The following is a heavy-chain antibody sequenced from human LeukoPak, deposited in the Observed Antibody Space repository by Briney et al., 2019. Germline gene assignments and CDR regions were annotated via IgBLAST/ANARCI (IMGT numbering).Heavy chain of an antibody. J-gene: IGHJ6*02. CDR2: IYYSGST. CDR3: ARDADSSSSPYYYYGMDV. D-gene: IGHD6-6*01. Sequence: SETLSLTYTVSGGSISSYYWSWIRQPPGKGLEWIGYIYYSGSTNYNPSLKSRVTISVDTSKNQFSLKLSSVTAADTAVYYCARDADSSSSPYYYYGMDVWGQGTTVTVSS. CDR1: GGSISSYY. V-gene: IGHV4-59*01.